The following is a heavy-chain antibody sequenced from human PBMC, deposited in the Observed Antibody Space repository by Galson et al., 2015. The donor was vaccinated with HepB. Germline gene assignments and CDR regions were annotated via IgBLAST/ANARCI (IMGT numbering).Heavy chain of an antibody. CDR2: IYWDGNE. J-gene: IGHJ5*02. Sequence: PALVKPTQALTLTCTFSGFSLSSSGVGVGWIRQPPGKALEWLALIYWDGNERYSSSLKTRLTITKDTSKNQVVLTMTNMDPVDTATYYCAHRHADIAVAANWFDPWGQGTLVTVSS. V-gene: IGHV2-5*02. D-gene: IGHD6-19*01. CDR3: AHRHADIAVAANWFDP. CDR1: GFSLSSSGVG.